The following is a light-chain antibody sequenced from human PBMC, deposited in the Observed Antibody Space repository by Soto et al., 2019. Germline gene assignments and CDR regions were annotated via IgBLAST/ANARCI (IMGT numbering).Light chain of an antibody. CDR3: QQYHSWVP. J-gene: IGKJ4*01. CDR2: GSS. Sequence: EIVMTQSPDTLCVSPGERATLSCMASQNVGNNLAWYQQQPCQSPRLLLYGSSTRASGSPPRFRGSGSGTDVSLNIRYLRSEDTAVYYCQQYHSWVPVGGGT. CDR1: QNVGNN. V-gene: IGKV3D-15*01.